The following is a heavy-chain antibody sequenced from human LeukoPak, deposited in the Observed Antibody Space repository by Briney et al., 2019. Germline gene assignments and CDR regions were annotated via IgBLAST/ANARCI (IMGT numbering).Heavy chain of an antibody. J-gene: IGHJ1*01. D-gene: IGHD3-22*01. Sequence: GGSLRLSCVASGFSFSTYWMSWVRQAPGKGLEWVANIKQDGGEKYYVDSVKGRFTISRDNAKNSVYLQMNSLRAEDTAVYYCATYSSLNRREFQYWGQGTLLTVSS. V-gene: IGHV3-7*01. CDR3: ATYSSLNRREFQY. CDR2: IKQDGGEK. CDR1: GFSFSTYW.